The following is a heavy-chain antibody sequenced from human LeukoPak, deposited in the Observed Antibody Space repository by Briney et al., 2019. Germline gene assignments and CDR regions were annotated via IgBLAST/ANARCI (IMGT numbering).Heavy chain of an antibody. CDR1: GHSIISDYY. V-gene: IGHV4-38-2*01. CDR3: ARAYRTIDY. J-gene: IGHJ4*02. D-gene: IGHD1/OR15-1a*01. Sequence: SETLSLTCAVSGHSIISDYYWGWIRQPPGKGLEWIGSIYHSGSTYYNPSLKSRVTILVDTSKNQFSLKLSSVTAADTAVYYCARAYRTIDYWGQGTLVTVSS. CDR2: IYHSGST.